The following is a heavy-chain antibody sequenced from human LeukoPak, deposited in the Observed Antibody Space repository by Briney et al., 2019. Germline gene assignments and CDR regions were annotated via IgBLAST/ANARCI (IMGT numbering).Heavy chain of an antibody. CDR1: GFTFSSYW. CDR3: ARDMSVAAGP. Sequence: GGSLRLSCAASGFTFSSYWMHWVRQPPGKGLVWVSRIKSDGSSTGYADSVKGRFTISRDNAKNTLYLQMNSLTAEDTAVYYCARDMSVAAGPWGQGTLVTVSS. V-gene: IGHV3-74*01. CDR2: IKSDGSST. J-gene: IGHJ5*02. D-gene: IGHD6-13*01.